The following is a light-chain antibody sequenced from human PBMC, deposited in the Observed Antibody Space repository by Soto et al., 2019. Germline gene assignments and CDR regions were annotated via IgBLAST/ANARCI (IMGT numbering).Light chain of an antibody. V-gene: IGKV1-5*03. J-gene: IGKJ4*01. Sequence: DILMTQSPSTLSASVGDRVTITCRASQSISNWLAWYQQKPGKAPKLLIYRASSLESGVPSRFSGSGSGTEFTLTISSLQPDDFATYYCQQYNSYSPRLTFGGGTKVDIK. CDR2: RAS. CDR1: QSISNW. CDR3: QQYNSYSPRLT.